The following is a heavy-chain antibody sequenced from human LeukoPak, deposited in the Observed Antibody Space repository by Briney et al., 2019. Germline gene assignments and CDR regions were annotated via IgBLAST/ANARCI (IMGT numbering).Heavy chain of an antibody. D-gene: IGHD6-19*01. V-gene: IGHV1-46*01. CDR2: INPSGGST. CDR1: GYTFTSYY. Sequence: ASVKVSCKASGYTFTSYYMHWVRQAPGQGLEWMGIINPSGGSTSYAQKFQGRVTMTRDMSTSTVYMELSSLRSEDTAVYYCARGVSVDSSGWYGYAFDIWGQGTMVTVSS. CDR3: ARGVSVDSSGWYGYAFDI. J-gene: IGHJ3*02.